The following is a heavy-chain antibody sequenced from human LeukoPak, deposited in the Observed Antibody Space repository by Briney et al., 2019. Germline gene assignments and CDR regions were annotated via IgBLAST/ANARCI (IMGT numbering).Heavy chain of an antibody. Sequence: PGGSLRLSCAVSGFTFDDYAMHWVRQVPGKGLEWVSGINWNSDSIGYADSVKGRFTTSRDNAKNSLYLQMNSLRAEDTAVYYCARAGIAAAVDFDYWGQGTLVTVSS. D-gene: IGHD6-13*01. CDR1: GFTFDDYA. CDR3: ARAGIAAAVDFDY. CDR2: INWNSDSI. V-gene: IGHV3-9*01. J-gene: IGHJ4*02.